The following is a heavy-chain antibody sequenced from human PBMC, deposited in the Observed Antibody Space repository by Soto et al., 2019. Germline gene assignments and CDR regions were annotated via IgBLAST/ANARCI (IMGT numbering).Heavy chain of an antibody. D-gene: IGHD5-18*01. CDR3: ARPRGYSYVLPDS. CDR2: ISSSSSTI. V-gene: IGHV3-48*01. CDR1: GFTFSSYN. J-gene: IGHJ4*02. Sequence: EVQLVESGGGLVQPGGSLRLSCAASGFTFSSYNMNWVRQAPGKGLEWVSYISSSSSTIYYADSVKGRFTISRDNAKNSLYLQRNSLRAEDTAVYYCARPRGYSYVLPDSWGQGTLVTVSS.